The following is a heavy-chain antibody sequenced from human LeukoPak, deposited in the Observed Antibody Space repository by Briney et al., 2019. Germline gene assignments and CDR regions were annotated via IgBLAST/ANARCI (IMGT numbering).Heavy chain of an antibody. CDR2: IWKDGSKA. V-gene: IGHV3-33*01. D-gene: IGHD1/OR15-1a*01. CDR1: PFISTGFA. CDR3: GRGNKSFDR. J-gene: IGHJ1*01. Sequence: GGSLRLSCEMSPFISTGFAVHWVRQAPGEGLVWVAVIWKDGSKAFYGDAVRGRFTLARDNSKSTVFLEMNSLRAGDTAVYYCGRGNKSFDRWGQGTLVIVS.